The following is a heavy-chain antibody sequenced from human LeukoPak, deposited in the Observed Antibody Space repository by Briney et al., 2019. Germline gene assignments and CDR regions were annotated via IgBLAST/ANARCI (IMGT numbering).Heavy chain of an antibody. CDR3: ASLYCSSTSCYNYFDY. CDR1: GGSISSYY. V-gene: IGHV4-59*01. J-gene: IGHJ4*02. D-gene: IGHD2-2*01. Sequence: PSETLSLTCTVSGGSISSYYWSWIRQPPGKGLEWIGYIYYSGSTNYNPSLKSRVTISVDTSKNQFSLKLSSVTAADTAVYYCASLYCSSTSCYNYFDYWGQGTLVTVSS. CDR2: IYYSGST.